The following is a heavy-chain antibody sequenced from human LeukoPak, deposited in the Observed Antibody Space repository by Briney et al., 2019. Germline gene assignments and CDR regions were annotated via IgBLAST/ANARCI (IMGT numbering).Heavy chain of an antibody. Sequence: GRSLRLSCAASGFTFDDYAMHWVRQAPGKGLEWVSGISWNSGSIGYADSVKGRFTISRDNAKNSLHLQMNSLRAEDTALYYCAKDYCSSTSCYFFDYWGQGTLVTVSS. V-gene: IGHV3-9*01. J-gene: IGHJ4*02. D-gene: IGHD2-2*01. CDR3: AKDYCSSTSCYFFDY. CDR2: ISWNSGSI. CDR1: GFTFDDYA.